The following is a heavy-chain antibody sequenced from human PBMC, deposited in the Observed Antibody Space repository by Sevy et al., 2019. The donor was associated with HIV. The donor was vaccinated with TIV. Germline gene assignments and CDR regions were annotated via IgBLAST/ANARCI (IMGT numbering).Heavy chain of an antibody. V-gene: IGHV1-18*04. Sequence: ASVKVSCKASGYTFTSYGMSWVRQAPGQGLEWMGWVSAYNGNTNYAQNLQGRVTMTTDTLTSTAYMELRSLRSDDAAVYYCARFVGGPDYWGQGTLVTVSS. J-gene: IGHJ4*02. CDR3: ARFVGGPDY. D-gene: IGHD3-16*01. CDR2: VSAYNGNT. CDR1: GYTFTSYG.